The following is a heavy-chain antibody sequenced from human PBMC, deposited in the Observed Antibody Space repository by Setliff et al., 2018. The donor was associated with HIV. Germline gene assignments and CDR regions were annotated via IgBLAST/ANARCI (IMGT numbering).Heavy chain of an antibody. J-gene: IGHJ3*02. CDR2: IVVGSGNT. D-gene: IGHD6-13*01. CDR3: ARDQTGVAAAAFGEGSAWSDEGFNI. CDR1: GFTFTSSA. Sequence: GASVKVSCKASGFTFTSSAVQWVRQARGQRLEWIGWIVVGSGNTNYAQKFQERVTITRDMSTSTAYMELSSLSSEDTAVYYCARDQTGVAAAAFGEGSAWSDEGFNIWGQGTMVTVSS. V-gene: IGHV1-58*01.